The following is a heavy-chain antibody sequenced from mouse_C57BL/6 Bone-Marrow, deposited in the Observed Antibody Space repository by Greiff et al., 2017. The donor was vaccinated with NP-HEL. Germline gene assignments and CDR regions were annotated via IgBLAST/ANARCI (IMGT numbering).Heavy chain of an antibody. Sequence: EVQVVESGGGLVKPGGSLKLSCAASGFTFSSYAMSWVRQTPEKRLEWVATISDGGSYTYYPDNVKGRFTISRDNAKNNLYLQMSHLKSEDTAMYYCARDNGAWFAYWGQGTLVTVSA. V-gene: IGHV5-4*01. CDR1: GFTFSSYA. J-gene: IGHJ3*01. CDR3: ARDNGAWFAY. CDR2: ISDGGSYT.